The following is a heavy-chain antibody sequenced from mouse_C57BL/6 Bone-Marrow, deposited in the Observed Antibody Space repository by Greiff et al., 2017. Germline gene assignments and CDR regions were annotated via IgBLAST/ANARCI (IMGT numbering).Heavy chain of an antibody. J-gene: IGHJ3*01. CDR3: ARRRAWFAY. V-gene: IGHV5-6*01. CDR1: GFTFSSYG. CDR2: ISSGGSYT. Sequence: DVHLVESGGDLVKPGGSLKLSCAASGFTFSSYGMSWVRQTPDKRLEWVATISSGGSYTYYPDSVKGRFTISRDNAKNTLYLQMSSLKSEDPAMYYCARRRAWFAYWGQGTLVTVSA.